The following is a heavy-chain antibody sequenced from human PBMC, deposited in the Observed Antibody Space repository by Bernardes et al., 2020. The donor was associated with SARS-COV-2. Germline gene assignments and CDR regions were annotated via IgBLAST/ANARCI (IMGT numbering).Heavy chain of an antibody. D-gene: IGHD5-12*01. V-gene: IGHV4-59*01. J-gene: IGHJ2*01. Sequence: SETLSLTCTVSGGSISSYYWSWIRQPPGKGLEWIGYIYYSGSTNYNPSLKSRVTISVDTSKNQFSLKLSSVTAADTAVYYCAREGDGYNFGYFDLWGRGTLVTVSS. CDR3: AREGDGYNFGYFDL. CDR1: GGSISSYY. CDR2: IYYSGST.